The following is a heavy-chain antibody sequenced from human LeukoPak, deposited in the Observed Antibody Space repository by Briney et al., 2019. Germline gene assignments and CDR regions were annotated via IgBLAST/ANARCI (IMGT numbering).Heavy chain of an antibody. CDR2: INHSGST. D-gene: IGHD6-6*01. V-gene: IGHV4-38-2*02. Sequence: SETLSLTCSVSGYSISSGYYWGWIRQPPGKGLEWIGEINHSGSTNYNPSLKSRVTISVDTSKNQFSLKLSSVTAADTAVYYRARGNGSSFFRAMDVWGKGTTVTVSS. J-gene: IGHJ6*03. CDR3: ARGNGSSFFRAMDV. CDR1: GYSISSGYY.